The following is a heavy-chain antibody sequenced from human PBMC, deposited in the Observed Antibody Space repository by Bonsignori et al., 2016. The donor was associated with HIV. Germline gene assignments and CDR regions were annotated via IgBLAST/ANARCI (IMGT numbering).Heavy chain of an antibody. Sequence: WIRQPPGKGLEWIGEINHSGSTNYNPSLKSRVTISVDTSKNQFSLKLSSVTAADMAVYYCATNKGSSGWPMFDYWGQGTLVTVSS. CDR3: ATNKGSSGWPMFDY. J-gene: IGHJ4*02. V-gene: IGHV4-34*01. CDR2: INHSGST. D-gene: IGHD6-19*01.